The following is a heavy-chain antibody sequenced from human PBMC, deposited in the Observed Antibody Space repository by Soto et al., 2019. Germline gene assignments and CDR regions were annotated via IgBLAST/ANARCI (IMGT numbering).Heavy chain of an antibody. CDR3: VQSRCGGDCLQSYSSHSYYGLDV. Sequence: QITLKESGPTLVKPTQTLTLTCSSSGFSHSTTGVGLGWIRQPPGKALEWLALIYWDDDKRYNPSLNSRLTITKDTAKNQVVLAMTNMDPVDTATYYCVQSRCGGDCLQSYSSHSYYGLDVWGQGTTVTVSS. CDR1: GFSHSTTGVG. V-gene: IGHV2-5*02. J-gene: IGHJ6*02. CDR2: IYWDDDK. D-gene: IGHD2-21*02.